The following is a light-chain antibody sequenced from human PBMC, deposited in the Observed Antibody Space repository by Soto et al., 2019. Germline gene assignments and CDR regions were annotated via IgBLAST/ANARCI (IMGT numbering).Light chain of an antibody. V-gene: IGKV1-39*01. CDR3: QQSYSSPRT. CDR2: AAS. CDR1: QSISNF. J-gene: IGKJ1*01. Sequence: DIQMTQSPSSLSASVGDRVTITCRASQSISNFLNWYQQKPGKAPKLLVYAASSLRSGVTSRFSGSGSGTDFTLTISSMQREDFATYYCQQSYSSPRTFGQGTKVEIK.